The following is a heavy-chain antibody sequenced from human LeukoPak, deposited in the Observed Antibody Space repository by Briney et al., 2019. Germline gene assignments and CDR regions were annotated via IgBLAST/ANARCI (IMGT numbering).Heavy chain of an antibody. CDR3: ARGASSSWYPTGLDWRPKVKWYLDI. V-gene: IGHV3-53*01. J-gene: IGHJ2*01. CDR1: GFTVTSNY. CDR2: FYSGGDT. D-gene: IGHD6-13*01. Sequence: GGSLRLSCAASGFTVTSNYMTWVRQAPGKGLEWVSVFYSGGDTYYADSVQGRFTISRDTSKNTVDLQMNSLRSEDAAVYYCARGASSSWYPTGLDWRPKVKWYLDIWGRGTLVTVSS.